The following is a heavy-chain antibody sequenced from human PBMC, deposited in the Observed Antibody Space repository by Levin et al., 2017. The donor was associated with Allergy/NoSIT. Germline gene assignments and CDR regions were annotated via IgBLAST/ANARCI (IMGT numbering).Heavy chain of an antibody. D-gene: IGHD1-1*01. J-gene: IGHJ6*02. Sequence: GGSLRLSCAASGLTVISSYMSWVRQAPGKGLEWVCILYSNGRTFYADSVKDRFTISRDNSKNTLYLHMNSLRAEDTAVYYCARESTELIYAMDVWGQGTTVTVSS. V-gene: IGHV3-66*01. CDR2: LYSNGRT. CDR1: GLTVISSY. CDR3: ARESTELIYAMDV.